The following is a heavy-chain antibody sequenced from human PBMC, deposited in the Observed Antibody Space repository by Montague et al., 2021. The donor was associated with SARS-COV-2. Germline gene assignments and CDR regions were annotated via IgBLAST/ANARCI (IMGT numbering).Heavy chain of an antibody. V-gene: IGHV6-1*01. D-gene: IGHD3-9*01. CDR1: GDSVSSKSVA. Sequence: CAISGDSVSSKSVAWNWIRQSPSRGLEWLGRTYYRSEWDSDYAEXVKRRLVITPDTSKNQVSLQLNSVIPEDTAVYFCASSGITLTGLDAFDIWGQGTMVTVSS. CDR2: TYYRSEWDS. J-gene: IGHJ3*02. CDR3: ASSGITLTGLDAFDI.